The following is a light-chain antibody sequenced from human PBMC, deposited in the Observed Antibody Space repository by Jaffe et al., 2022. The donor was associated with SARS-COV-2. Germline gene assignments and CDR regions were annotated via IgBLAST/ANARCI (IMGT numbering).Light chain of an antibody. CDR1: QGVGIN. J-gene: IGKJ1*01. CDR3: LQYNRWPRT. Sequence: EIVLTQSPATLSVSPGERATLSCRASQGVGINLAWYQQKPGQAPRLLMYDTSTRATDIPARFSGSGSGTEFTLTISSLQSEDFAVYSCLQYNRWPRTFGQGTKVEI. V-gene: IGKV3-15*01. CDR2: DTS.